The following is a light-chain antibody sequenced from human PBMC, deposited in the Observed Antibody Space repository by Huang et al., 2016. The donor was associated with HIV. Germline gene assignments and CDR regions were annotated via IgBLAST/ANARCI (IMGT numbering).Light chain of an antibody. CDR2: AAS. Sequence: DIQMTQSPSSLSASAGDRVTITCRASQGISNFLAWYQQKVGKAPKLLLYAASRLESGVPSRFSGGGSGTDYTLTISSLQPEDFVTYYCQQYYTTPWTFGQGTRVEIK. CDR3: QQYYTTPWT. V-gene: IGKV1-NL1*01. J-gene: IGKJ1*01. CDR1: QGISNF.